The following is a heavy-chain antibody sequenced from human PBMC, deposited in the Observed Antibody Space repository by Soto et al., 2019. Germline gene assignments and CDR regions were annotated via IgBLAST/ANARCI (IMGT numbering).Heavy chain of an antibody. V-gene: IGHV3-23*01. J-gene: IGHJ4*02. CDR1: GFTFNNYV. CDR3: AKEMRGWVTFDF. CDR2: ITGGGDNT. D-gene: IGHD6-19*01. Sequence: EVQLLESGGGLVQHGGSLRLSCAASGFTFNNYVMSWVRRAPGKGLEWVSAITGGGDNTYFADSVKGRFTISRDNSKNPLYLQLNNLRAEDTAVYYCAKEMRGWVTFDFWGQGTLVTVSS.